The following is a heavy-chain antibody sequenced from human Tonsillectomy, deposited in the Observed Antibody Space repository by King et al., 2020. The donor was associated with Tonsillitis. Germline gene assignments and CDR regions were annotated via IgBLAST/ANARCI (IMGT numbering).Heavy chain of an antibody. CDR1: GYTSTSYY. Sequence: AQLVQSGAEVKKPGASVKISCKASGYTSTSYYMHWVRQAPGQGLEWMGIINPSDGSTSYAQKFQGRVTMTRETSTSTVYMELSSLRSDDTAVYYGAIPGIAVAGTSWGQGTLVTVSS. V-gene: IGHV1-46*01. J-gene: IGHJ4*02. CDR2: INPSDGST. D-gene: IGHD6-19*01. CDR3: AIPGIAVAGTS.